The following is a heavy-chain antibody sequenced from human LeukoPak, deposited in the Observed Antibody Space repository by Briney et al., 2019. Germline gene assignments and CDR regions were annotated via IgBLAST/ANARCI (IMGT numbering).Heavy chain of an antibody. CDR3: ASAMMGTNAFDI. J-gene: IGHJ3*02. D-gene: IGHD2-8*01. V-gene: IGHV3-74*01. CDR1: GFSFSSFW. CDR2: IKTDGSRT. Sequence: PGGSLRLSCAASGFSFSSFWMHWVRQVPGKGLVWVSYIKTDGSRTTYADSVKGRFTISRDNAKNTLYLQMSSLRAEDTAVYYCASAMMGTNAFDIWLHGTMVTVSS.